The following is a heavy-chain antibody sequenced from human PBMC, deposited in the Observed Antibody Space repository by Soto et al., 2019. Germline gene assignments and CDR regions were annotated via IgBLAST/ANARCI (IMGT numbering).Heavy chain of an antibody. J-gene: IGHJ4*02. CDR2: ISSSSSYI. D-gene: IGHD6-6*01. V-gene: IGHV3-21*01. CDR1: GFTFSNYS. Sequence: GGSLRLSCAASGFTFSNYSMNWVRQAPGKGLEWVSCISSSSSYIYSADSANGRFTISIANDHTSMYLQMNSRRAEDTAVFYCARCKNSGLYRSSPPGYWGQGTLVTVSS. CDR3: ARCKNSGLYRSSPPGY.